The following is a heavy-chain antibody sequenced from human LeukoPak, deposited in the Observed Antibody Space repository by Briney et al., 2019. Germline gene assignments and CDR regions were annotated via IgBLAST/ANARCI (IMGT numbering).Heavy chain of an antibody. CDR2: ISFDGSAK. CDR1: GFTFSSYG. D-gene: IGHD6-13*01. Sequence: GGSLRLSCAASGFTFSSYGMHWVRQAPGKGLEWVSVISFDGSAKYYADSVKGRFTISRDNSKNTLYLQMTSLRAEDTAVYYCAKDRVTAAEYYFDYWGQXTLVTVSS. CDR3: AKDRVTAAEYYFDY. J-gene: IGHJ4*02. V-gene: IGHV3-30*18.